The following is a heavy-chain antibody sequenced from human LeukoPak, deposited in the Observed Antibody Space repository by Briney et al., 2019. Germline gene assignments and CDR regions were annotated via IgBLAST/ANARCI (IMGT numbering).Heavy chain of an antibody. CDR1: GLSLDTYA. V-gene: IGHV3-9*01. CDR3: TKDVAPGGADV. CDR2: LSLDTDRI. J-gene: IGHJ6*02. D-gene: IGHD1-26*01. Sequence: GRSLRLTCAVSGLSLDTYATHWVGQPPGKGLEWVSGLSLDTDRIGYGDSVKGRFTVSRDHTKNSVYLQMNSLTPEDSALYFCTKDVAPGGADVWGQGTTVTVSS.